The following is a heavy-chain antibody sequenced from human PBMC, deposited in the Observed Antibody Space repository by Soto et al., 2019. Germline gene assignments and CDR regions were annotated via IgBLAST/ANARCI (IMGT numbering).Heavy chain of an antibody. V-gene: IGHV1-69*01. J-gene: IGHJ6*02. D-gene: IGHD5-18*01. CDR1: GGSFTYT. CDR3: ARLHSHGTYGMDV. Sequence: QMHLVQSGAEVKKPGSSVKVSCKASGGSFTYTLSWVRQAPGQGLEWMGGIIPIFGTTNYAQKFQDRVTITAYESTKTAYMELNTLTSEDTAVYYCARLHSHGTYGMDVWGQGTTVTVSS. CDR2: IIPIFGTT.